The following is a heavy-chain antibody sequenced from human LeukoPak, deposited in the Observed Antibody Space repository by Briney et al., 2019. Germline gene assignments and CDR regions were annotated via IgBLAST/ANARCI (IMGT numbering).Heavy chain of an antibody. V-gene: IGHV4-39*01. CDR2: IYYVGQT. D-gene: IGHD6-19*01. CDR3: ARGAGWYNY. J-gene: IGHJ4*02. CDR1: GSSIISASYY. Sequence: SETLSLTCTVSGSSIISASYYWGWIRQSPGGGLEWLGSIYYVGQTDYKSSLKSRLTMSVDTSRNQFSLKLNSVTAADTAVYYCARGAGWYNYWGQGTLVTVSS.